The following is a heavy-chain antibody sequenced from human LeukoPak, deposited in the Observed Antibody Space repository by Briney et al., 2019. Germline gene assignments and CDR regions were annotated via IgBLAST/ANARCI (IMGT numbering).Heavy chain of an antibody. CDR3: ARLRFDSSGTKGVNWFDP. J-gene: IGHJ5*02. Sequence: GASVKVSCKASGYTFTGYYMHWVRQAPGQGLEWMGWINPNSGGTNYAQKFQGRVTMTRDTSISTAYMELSRLRSDDTAVYYCARLRFDSSGTKGVNWFDPWGQGTLVTVSS. V-gene: IGHV1-2*02. CDR1: GYTFTGYY. D-gene: IGHD3-22*01. CDR2: INPNSGGT.